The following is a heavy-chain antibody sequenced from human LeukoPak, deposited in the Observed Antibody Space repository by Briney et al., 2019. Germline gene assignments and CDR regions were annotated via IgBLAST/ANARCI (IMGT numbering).Heavy chain of an antibody. J-gene: IGHJ5*02. Sequence: SETLSLTCTVSGGSISDSNYYWGWIRQPPGRGLEWIANIYYSGSVYYSPSLKSRVTVSIDTSKNQFSLKLNSVTAADTAVYYCARQSTIAAARIDPWGQGTLVTVSS. CDR2: IYYSGSV. CDR3: ARQSTIAAARIDP. CDR1: GGSISDSNYY. V-gene: IGHV4-39*01. D-gene: IGHD6-25*01.